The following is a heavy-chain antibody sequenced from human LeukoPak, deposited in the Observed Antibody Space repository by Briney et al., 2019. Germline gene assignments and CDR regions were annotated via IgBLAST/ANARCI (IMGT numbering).Heavy chain of an antibody. V-gene: IGHV3-7*01. CDR3: ARVAPLHYYYYYMDV. J-gene: IGHJ6*03. CDR1: GFTFSSYW. CDR2: IKQDGSEK. Sequence: GGSLRLSCAASGFTFSSYWMSWVRQAPGKGLEWVANIKQDGSEKYYVDSVKGRFTISRDNAKNSLYLQMNSLRAEDTAVYYCARVAPLHYYYYYMDVWGKGTTVTVSS.